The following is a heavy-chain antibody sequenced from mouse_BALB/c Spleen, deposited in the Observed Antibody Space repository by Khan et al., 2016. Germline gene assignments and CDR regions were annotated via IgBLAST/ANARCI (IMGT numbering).Heavy chain of an antibody. CDR2: IDPYNGGT. V-gene: IGHV1S135*01. D-gene: IGHD1-1*01. Sequence: VQLQQPGPELVKPGASVKVSCKASGYAFTSYNMYWVKQSHGKSLEWIGYIDPYNGGTSYNQKFKGKATLTVDKSSSTAYMHLNSLTSEDSAGYYCAREWITTVVAKGLDYWGQGTTHTVSS. J-gene: IGHJ2*01. CDR3: AREWITTVVAKGLDY. CDR1: GYAFTSYN.